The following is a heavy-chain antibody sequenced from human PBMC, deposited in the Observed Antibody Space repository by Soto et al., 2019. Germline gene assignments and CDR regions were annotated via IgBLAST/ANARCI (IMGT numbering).Heavy chain of an antibody. CDR2: IDPRESDA. CDR3: ARLNPASSYRHL. V-gene: IGHV5-10-1*01. D-gene: IGHD5-18*01. Sequence: WESLKISCKGSGYSFTNYWISWVRQMPGKGLEWMGRIDPRESDAKYSPSFQGHVTISADKSISTAYLQWSSLTASDTAMYYCARLNPASSYRHLSGQGTLLTVSS. J-gene: IGHJ5*02. CDR1: GYSFTNYW.